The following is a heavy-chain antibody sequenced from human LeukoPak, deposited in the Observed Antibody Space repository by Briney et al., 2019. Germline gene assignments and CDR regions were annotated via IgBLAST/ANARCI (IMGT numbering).Heavy chain of an antibody. D-gene: IGHD2-2*01. CDR2: IYSGGTT. CDR1: GFTVSSNY. J-gene: IGHJ4*02. CDR3: ARDRGDIVVLPGAKRKTWYFDY. Sequence: GGSLRLSCVASGFTVSSNYMNWVRQAPGKGLEWVSVIYSGGTTYYADSVKGRFTISRDNSKNTLYLQMNSLRAEDTAVYYCARDRGDIVVLPGAKRKTWYFDYWGQGTLVTVSS. V-gene: IGHV3-66*01.